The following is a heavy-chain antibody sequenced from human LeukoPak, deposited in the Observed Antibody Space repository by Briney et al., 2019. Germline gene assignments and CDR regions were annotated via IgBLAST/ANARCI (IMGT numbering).Heavy chain of an antibody. CDR2: FYHNGSA. J-gene: IGHJ4*02. D-gene: IGHD1-1*01. Sequence: PSGTLSLTCAVSGVSISSGLWWSWVRPPPGKGLEWIGEFYHNGSANYNPSLTSRVTISLDKSNNQFSLWLSSVTAADTAVYHCASRERTGSQVNYWGQGTLVTVSS. V-gene: IGHV4-4*02. CDR1: GVSISSGLW. CDR3: ASRERTGSQVNY.